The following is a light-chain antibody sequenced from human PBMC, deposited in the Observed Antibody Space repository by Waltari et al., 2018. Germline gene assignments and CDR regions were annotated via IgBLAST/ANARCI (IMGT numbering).Light chain of an antibody. J-gene: IGKJ2*01. CDR3: QQSYTTAFT. CDR2: VAS. V-gene: IGKV1-39*01. CDR1: QSISSA. Sequence: IQMTQSPSSLSASVGDRVTITCQASQSISSALNWYQQIPGKAPKILIYVASTLRSGVPSRFSGSGSGTDFSLTISSLQPEDFATYYCQQSYTTAFTFGQGTKLEIK.